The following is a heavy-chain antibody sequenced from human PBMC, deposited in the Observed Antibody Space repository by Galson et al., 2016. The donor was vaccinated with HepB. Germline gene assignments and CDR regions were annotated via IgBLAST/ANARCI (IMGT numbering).Heavy chain of an antibody. J-gene: IGHJ4*02. Sequence: SLRLSCAASGFRFSDYGLHWVRQAPGKGLEWVTFISYDGSRKSYADSVKGRFTISRDNPKSTLFLHMSSLRPEDTALYYCAKEEDAVVVEGASPHFDYWGPGTLVTVSS. CDR3: AKEEDAVVVEGASPHFDY. CDR1: GFRFSDYG. D-gene: IGHD2-15*01. CDR2: ISYDGSRK. V-gene: IGHV3-30*18.